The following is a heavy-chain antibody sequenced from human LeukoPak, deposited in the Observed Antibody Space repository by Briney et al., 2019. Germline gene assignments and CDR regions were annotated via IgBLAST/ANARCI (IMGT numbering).Heavy chain of an antibody. CDR2: IIPIFGTA. CDR1: GGTFSSYA. D-gene: IGHD3-10*01. Sequence: SSVKVSCKASGGTFSSYAISWVRQAPGQGLEWMGGIIPIFGTANYAQKFQGRVTITADESTSTAYMELSSLRSEDTAVYYCARGPTAMVRTRGVMGAFDIWGQGTMVTVSS. CDR3: ARGPTAMVRTRGVMGAFDI. V-gene: IGHV1-69*01. J-gene: IGHJ3*02.